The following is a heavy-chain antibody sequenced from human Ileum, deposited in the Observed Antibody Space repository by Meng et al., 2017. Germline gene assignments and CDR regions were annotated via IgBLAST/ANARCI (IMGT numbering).Heavy chain of an antibody. V-gene: IGHV4-4*02. CDR2: IYHSGST. D-gene: IGHD4-17*01. J-gene: IGHJ4*02. CDR3: ARIDDYGDYVDY. CDR1: GGSISSSNW. Sequence: VPLKGSGPGRVKPSGTLSLTCAVSGGSISSSNWWSWVRQPPGKGLEWIGEIYHSGSTNYNPSLKSRVTISVDKSKNQFSLKLSSVTAADTAVYYCARIDDYGDYVDYWGQGTLVTVSS.